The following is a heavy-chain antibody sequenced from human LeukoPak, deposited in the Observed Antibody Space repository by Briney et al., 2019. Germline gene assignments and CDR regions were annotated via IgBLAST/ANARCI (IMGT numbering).Heavy chain of an antibody. D-gene: IGHD6-19*01. CDR2: ISYDGSNK. Sequence: GGSLRLSCAASGFTFSSYAMHWVRQAPGKGLEWVAVISYDGSNKYYADSVKGRFTMSRDNSKNTLYLQMNSLRAEDTAVYYCARRSGWDDYYYGMDVWGQGTTVTVSS. V-gene: IGHV3-30-3*01. CDR3: ARRSGWDDYYYGMDV. J-gene: IGHJ6*02. CDR1: GFTFSSYA.